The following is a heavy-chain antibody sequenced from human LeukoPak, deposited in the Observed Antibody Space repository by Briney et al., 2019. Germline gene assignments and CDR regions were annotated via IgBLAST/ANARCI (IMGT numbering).Heavy chain of an antibody. Sequence: GGSLRLSCAASGFSFSNCAMTWVRQAPGKGLEWVSSISGSGGSTHYADSVKGRFTISRDNSKGTLYMQMTSLRAEDTALYYCARVSYYYDSGGYYQTRTIDYWGHGTLVTVSS. D-gene: IGHD3-22*01. J-gene: IGHJ4*01. CDR3: ARVSYYYDSGGYYQTRTIDY. V-gene: IGHV3-23*01. CDR1: GFSFSNCA. CDR2: ISGSGGST.